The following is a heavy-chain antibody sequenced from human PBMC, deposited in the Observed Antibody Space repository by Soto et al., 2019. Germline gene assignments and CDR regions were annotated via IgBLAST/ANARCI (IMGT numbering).Heavy chain of an antibody. J-gene: IGHJ6*02. D-gene: IGHD1-26*01. CDR3: ARESYSLSPGLNYYYGMDV. Sequence: QVQLMQSGIEVKKFGASVRVSCKASGYTFTHYGISWVRQAPGQGLEWMGWISGYNGHTNHAQKLQGRVTMTTDTSASTAYMELRSLRFDDTAVYYCARESYSLSPGLNYYYGMDVWGQGTTVTVTS. CDR1: GYTFTHYG. V-gene: IGHV1-18*04. CDR2: ISGYNGHT.